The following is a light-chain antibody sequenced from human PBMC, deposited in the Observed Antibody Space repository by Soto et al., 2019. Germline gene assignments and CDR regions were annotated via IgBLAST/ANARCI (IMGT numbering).Light chain of an antibody. Sequence: DIQMTQSPSTLSASVGGRVTITCRASQSISSWLAWYQQKPGKVPKLLIYDASSLESGVPSRFSGSGSGTEFTLTISSLQPDDFATNYCQQYNSYPWTFGQGTKVEIK. V-gene: IGKV1-5*01. CDR1: QSISSW. CDR2: DAS. J-gene: IGKJ1*01. CDR3: QQYNSYPWT.